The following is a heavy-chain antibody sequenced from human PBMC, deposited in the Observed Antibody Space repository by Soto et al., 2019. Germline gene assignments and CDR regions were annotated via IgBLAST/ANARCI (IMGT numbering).Heavy chain of an antibody. CDR1: GGSFSGYY. Sequence: SETLSLTCAVYGGSFSGYYWTWIRQPPGTGLEWIGEINHSGSTNYNPSLKSRVTISVDTSKNQFSLQLSSVTAADTAVYYCARDQVGIAYFDYWGQGTLVTVSS. CDR3: ARDQVGIAYFDY. CDR2: INHSGST. V-gene: IGHV4-34*01. D-gene: IGHD2-21*01. J-gene: IGHJ4*02.